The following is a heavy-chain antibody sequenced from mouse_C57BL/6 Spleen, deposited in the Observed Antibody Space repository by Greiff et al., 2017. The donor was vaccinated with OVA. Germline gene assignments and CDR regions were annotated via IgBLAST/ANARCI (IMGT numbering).Heavy chain of an antibody. J-gene: IGHJ4*01. D-gene: IGHD2-5*01. CDR3: ARGRVYYSNYDAMDY. CDR1: GFNIKDYY. Sequence: EVQRVESGAELVKPGASVKLSCTASGFNIKDYYMPWVKQRTEQGLEWIGRIDPEDGETKYAPKFPGKATITADTSSNTAYLQLSSLTSEDTAVYYCARGRVYYSNYDAMDYWGQGTSVTVSS. V-gene: IGHV14-2*01. CDR2: IDPEDGET.